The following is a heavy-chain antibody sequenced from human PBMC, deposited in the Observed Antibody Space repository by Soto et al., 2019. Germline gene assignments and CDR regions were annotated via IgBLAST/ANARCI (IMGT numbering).Heavy chain of an antibody. CDR1: GGSISSSNW. V-gene: IGHV4-4*02. Sequence: SETLSLTCAVSGGSISSSNWWCWVRQPPGKGLEWIGEIYHSGSTNYNPSLKSRVTISVDKSKNQCSLKLSSVAAADTAVYYCANWLTSGYLNYGGQGTLVTVSS. J-gene: IGHJ4*02. CDR2: IYHSGST. CDR3: ANWLTSGYLNY. D-gene: IGHD3-10*01.